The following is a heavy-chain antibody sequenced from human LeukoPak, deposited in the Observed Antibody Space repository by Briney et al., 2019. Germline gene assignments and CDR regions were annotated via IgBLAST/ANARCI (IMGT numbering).Heavy chain of an antibody. V-gene: IGHV1-46*01. D-gene: IGHD2-2*01. CDR1: GYTFTSYF. CDR3: SREGSTAMSKLPFDS. CDR2: INPRSGST. Sequence: ASVKVSCKAPGYTFTSYFMHWVRQAPGQGLEWMGVINPRSGSTNYAQKLQGRVTMTRDTSASTVYMELSSLRSEDTAVYYCSREGSTAMSKLPFDSWGQGTLVTVSS. J-gene: IGHJ4*02.